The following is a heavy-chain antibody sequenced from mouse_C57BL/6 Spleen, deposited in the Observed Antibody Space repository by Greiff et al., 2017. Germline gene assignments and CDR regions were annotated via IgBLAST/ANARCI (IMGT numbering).Heavy chain of an antibody. CDR3: ARPAYYNNYYYAMDD. Sequence: VKLLESGPELVKPGASVKLSCKASGYTFTSYDINWVKQRPGQGLEWIGWMYPRDGSTKYNEKFKGKATLTVDTSSRTAYMELHSLTSEDSAVYFCARPAYYNNYYYAMDDWGQGTSVTVAS. J-gene: IGHJ4*01. V-gene: IGHV1-85*01. CDR2: MYPRDGST. D-gene: IGHD2-5*01. CDR1: GYTFTSYD.